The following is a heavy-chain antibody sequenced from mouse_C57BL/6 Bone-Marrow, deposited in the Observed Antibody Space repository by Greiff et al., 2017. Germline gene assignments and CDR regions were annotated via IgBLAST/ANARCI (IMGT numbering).Heavy chain of an antibody. CDR1: GYTFTSYW. CDR2: IHPNSGST. J-gene: IGHJ4*01. Sequence: QVQLHQPGAELVKPGASVKLSCKASGYTFTSYWMHWVKQRPGQGLEWIGMIHPNSGSTNYNEKFKSKATLTVDKSSSTAYMQLSSLTSEDSAVYYCAINWDNAMDYWGQGTSVTVSS. V-gene: IGHV1-64*01. D-gene: IGHD4-1*02. CDR3: AINWDNAMDY.